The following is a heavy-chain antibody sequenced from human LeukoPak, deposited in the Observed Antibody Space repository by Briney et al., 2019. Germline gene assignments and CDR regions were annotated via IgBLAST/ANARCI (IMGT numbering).Heavy chain of an antibody. Sequence: GGSLRLSCAASGNYWMHWVRQAPGKGLVWVSHINSDGSWTSYADSVKGRFTISRDNSKNTLYLQMNSLRAEDTAVYYCARDQDYSYDYWGQGTLVTVSS. CDR3: ARDQDYSYDY. D-gene: IGHD4-11*01. J-gene: IGHJ4*02. V-gene: IGHV3-74*01. CDR1: GNYW. CDR2: INSDGSWT.